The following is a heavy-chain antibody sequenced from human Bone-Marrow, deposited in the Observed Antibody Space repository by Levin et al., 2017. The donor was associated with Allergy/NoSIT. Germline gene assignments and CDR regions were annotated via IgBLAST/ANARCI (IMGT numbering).Heavy chain of an antibody. CDR2: ISYDGNNI. J-gene: IGHJ4*02. D-gene: IGHD1-14*01. CDR1: GFTFSNYA. CDR3: ARDNNGDY. V-gene: IGHV3-30-3*01. Sequence: LSLTCAASGFTFSNYAMHWVRQAPGKGLEWVAVISYDGNNINYADSVKGRFTISRDNSENTLYLHMNSLRADDTAVYYCARDNNGDYWGQGTLVTVSS.